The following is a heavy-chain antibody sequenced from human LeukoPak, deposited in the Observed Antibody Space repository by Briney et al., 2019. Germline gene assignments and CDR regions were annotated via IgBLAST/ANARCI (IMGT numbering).Heavy chain of an antibody. V-gene: IGHV1-69*04. Sequence: ASVKVSCKAPGGTFSSYAISWVRQAPGQGLEWMGRIIPILGIANYAQKFQGRVTITADKSTSTAYMELSSLRSEDTAVYYCARVRVTTVSPFDYWGQGTLVTVSS. CDR1: GGTFSSYA. D-gene: IGHD4-11*01. CDR3: ARVRVTTVSPFDY. J-gene: IGHJ4*02. CDR2: IIPILGIA.